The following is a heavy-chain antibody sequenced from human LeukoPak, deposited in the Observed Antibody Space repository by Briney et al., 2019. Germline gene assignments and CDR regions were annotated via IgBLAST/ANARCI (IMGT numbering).Heavy chain of an antibody. J-gene: IGHJ4*02. D-gene: IGHD2-15*01. V-gene: IGHV3-7*01. CDR3: ATSPTLYCSGGSCYGGPFDY. Sequence: GGSLRLSCAASGFTFSSYWMTWVRQAPGKGLEWVGNIKGDGSNKYYADSVKGRFTISRDNSKNTLYLQMNSLRAEDTAVYYCATSPTLYCSGGSCYGGPFDYWGQGTLVTVSS. CDR2: IKGDGSNK. CDR1: GFTFSSYW.